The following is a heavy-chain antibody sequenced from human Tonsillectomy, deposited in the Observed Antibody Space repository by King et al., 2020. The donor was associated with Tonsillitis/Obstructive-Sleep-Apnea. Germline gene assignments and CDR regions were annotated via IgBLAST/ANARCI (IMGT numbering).Heavy chain of an antibody. CDR1: GYRFTSQW. CDR2: INPGDSDP. CDR3: ATKVAGDYVSWFDS. J-gene: IGHJ5*01. Sequence: QLVQSGAEVKKAGESLKISCKGSGYRFTSQWLGWVRQMPGKGLEGMGSINPGDSDPSSSPSFQGQVTNPADKSISTAYLQGSGLKASDTAMYYFATKVAGDYVSWFDSWGQGTVVTVSS. D-gene: IGHD4-17*01. V-gene: IGHV5-51*01.